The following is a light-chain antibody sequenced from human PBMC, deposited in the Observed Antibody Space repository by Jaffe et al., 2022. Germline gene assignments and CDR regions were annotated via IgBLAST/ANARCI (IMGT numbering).Light chain of an antibody. CDR2: DVS. V-gene: IGLV2-14*03. CDR3: SSYTSSSTVVV. CDR1: SSDVGGYNY. Sequence: QSALTQPASVSGSPGQSITISCTGTSSDVGGYNYVSWYQQHPGKAPNLMIYDVSNRPSGVSNRFSGSKSGNTASLTISGLQAEDEADYYCSSYTSSSTVVVFGGGTKLTVL. J-gene: IGLJ2*01.